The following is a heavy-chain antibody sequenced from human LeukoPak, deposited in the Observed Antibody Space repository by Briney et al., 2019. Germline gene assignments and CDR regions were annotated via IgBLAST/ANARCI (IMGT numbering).Heavy chain of an antibody. V-gene: IGHV4-61*02. D-gene: IGHD3-10*01. CDR2: ICASGRT. CDR3: ASSLLLGYYYYMDG. CDR1: GGSFSSGSKY. J-gene: IGHJ6*03. Sequence: PSETLSLTCTVSGGSFSSGSKYWSWIRPPAGMGLEWVGRICASGRTNYNPSLKSRVTISVDTSKNQFSLKLSSATAADTAVYYCASSLLLGYYYYMDGWGKGTTVTISS.